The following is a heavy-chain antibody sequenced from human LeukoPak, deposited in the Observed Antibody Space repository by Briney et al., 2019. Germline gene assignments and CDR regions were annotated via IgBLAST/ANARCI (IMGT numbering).Heavy chain of an antibody. J-gene: IGHJ6*03. CDR2: ISSSGSTI. V-gene: IGHV3-11*04. CDR1: GFTFSDYY. Sequence: GGSLRLSCAASGFTFSDYYMSWIRQAPGKGLEWVSYISSSGSTIYYADSVKGRFTISRDNAKNSLYLQMNSLRAEDTAVYYCARHPVSYGDYLPSYYYYMDVWGKGTTVTVSS. CDR3: ARHPVSYGDYLPSYYYYMDV. D-gene: IGHD4-17*01.